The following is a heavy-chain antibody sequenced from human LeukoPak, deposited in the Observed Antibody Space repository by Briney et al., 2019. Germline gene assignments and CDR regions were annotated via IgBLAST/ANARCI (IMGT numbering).Heavy chain of an antibody. Sequence: ASVKVSCKASGYTFTGYYMHWVRQAAGQGLEWMGWMNPNSDNAGYAQKFQGRVTMTRDTSTNTAYMELSSLRSEDTAVYYCARGQYCSGATCHYYYYYGMDVWGQGTTVTVSS. CDR3: ARGQYCSGATCHYYYYYGMDV. CDR2: MNPNSDNA. J-gene: IGHJ6*02. D-gene: IGHD2-15*01. V-gene: IGHV1-8*02. CDR1: GYTFTGYY.